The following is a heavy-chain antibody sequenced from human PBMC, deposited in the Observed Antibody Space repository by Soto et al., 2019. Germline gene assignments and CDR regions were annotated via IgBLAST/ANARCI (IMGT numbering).Heavy chain of an antibody. CDR3: AREQRKELWVEGLTAMDV. Sequence: QVQLVQSGPEVKKPGASVKVSCKASGYTFTSYGVSWVRLAPGQGLEWMGWISGYNGQTNYAQKFRGRVTFTADTSTNTAYMELWSLTSDDTAMYYCAREQRKELWVEGLTAMDVWGQGTTVTVSS. V-gene: IGHV1-18*01. J-gene: IGHJ6*01. CDR2: ISGYNGQT. D-gene: IGHD3-16*01. CDR1: GYTFTSYG.